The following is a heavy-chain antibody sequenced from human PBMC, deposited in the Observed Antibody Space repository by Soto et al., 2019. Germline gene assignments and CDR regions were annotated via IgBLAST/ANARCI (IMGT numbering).Heavy chain of an antibody. V-gene: IGHV3-30-3*01. J-gene: IGHJ4*02. CDR3: ARDTRSTIAVAGILDY. Sequence: GESLKISCAASGFTFSSYAMHWVRQAPGKGLEWVAVISYDGSNKYYADSVKGRFTISRDNSKNTLYLQMNSLRAEDTAVYFCARDTRSTIAVAGILDYWGQGTLVTVSS. CDR1: GFTFSSYA. D-gene: IGHD6-19*01. CDR2: ISYDGSNK.